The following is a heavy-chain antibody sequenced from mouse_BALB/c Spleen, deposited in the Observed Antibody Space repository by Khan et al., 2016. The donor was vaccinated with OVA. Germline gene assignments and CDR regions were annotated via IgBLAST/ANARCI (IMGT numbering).Heavy chain of an antibody. CDR2: ISDLAYTI. Sequence: EVELVESGGGLVQPGGSRKLSCAASGFTFSDYGMAWVRQAPGKGPEWVAFISDLAYTIYYADTVTGRFTISRETAKNTLFLEMSSLRSEDTAIDYCARGGGAAPFAYWGLGTLVTVSA. J-gene: IGHJ3*01. CDR3: ARGGGAAPFAY. V-gene: IGHV5-15*02. CDR1: GFTFSDYG.